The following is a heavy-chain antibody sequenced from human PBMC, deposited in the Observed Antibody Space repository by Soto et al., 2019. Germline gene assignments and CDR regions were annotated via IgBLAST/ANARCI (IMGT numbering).Heavy chain of an antibody. CDR2: IYSGGST. D-gene: IGHD3-22*01. Sequence: EVQLVESGGGLVQPEGSLRLSCAASGFTVSSNYMSWVRQAPGKGLEWVSVIYSGGSTYYADSVKGRFTISRDNSKNTLYLQMNSLRAEGTAVYYCALADYDSSGYYHDYWGQGTLVTVSS. CDR3: ALADYDSSGYYHDY. J-gene: IGHJ4*02. CDR1: GFTVSSNY. V-gene: IGHV3-66*01.